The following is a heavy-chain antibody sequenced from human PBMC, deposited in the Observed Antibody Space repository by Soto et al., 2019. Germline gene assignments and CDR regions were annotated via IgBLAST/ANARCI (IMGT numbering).Heavy chain of an antibody. V-gene: IGHV1-8*01. D-gene: IGHD3-3*01. CDR3: ARGGAHYDFWSGYQNAFDI. CDR2: MNPNSGNT. CDR1: GYTFTSYD. J-gene: IGHJ3*02. Sequence: QVQLVQSGAEVKKPGASVKVSCKASGYTFTSYDINWVRQATGQGLEWMGWMNPNSGNTGYAQKFQGRVTMTRNTSISTAYMELSSLRSEDTAVYYCARGGAHYDFWSGYQNAFDIWGQGTMVTVSS.